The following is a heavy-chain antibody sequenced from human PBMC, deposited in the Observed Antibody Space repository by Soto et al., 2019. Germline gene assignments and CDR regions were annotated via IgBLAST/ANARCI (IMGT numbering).Heavy chain of an antibody. CDR3: ARDVTPVDDYVWGSYRSRGMDV. CDR1: GFTFSSYW. D-gene: IGHD3-16*02. Sequence: PGGSLRLSCAASGFTFSSYWMHWVRQAPGKGLVWVSRINSDGSSTSYADSVKGRFTISRDSAKNTLYLQMNSLRAEDTAVYYCARDVTPVDDYVWGSYRSRGMDVWGQGTTVTVSS. J-gene: IGHJ6*02. CDR2: INSDGSST. V-gene: IGHV3-74*01.